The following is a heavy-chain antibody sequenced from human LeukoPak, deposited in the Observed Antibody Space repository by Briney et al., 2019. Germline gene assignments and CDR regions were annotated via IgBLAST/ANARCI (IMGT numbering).Heavy chain of an antibody. D-gene: IGHD6-13*01. CDR2: INHSGST. V-gene: IGHV4-34*01. J-gene: IGHJ4*02. CDR1: GGSFSGYY. CDR3: ARRVYFDY. Sequence: SETLSLTCAVYGGSFSGYYWGWIRQPPGKGLEWIGEINHSGSTNYNPSLKSRVTISVDASKNQFSLKLSSVTAADTAVYYCARRVYFDYWGQGTLVTVSS.